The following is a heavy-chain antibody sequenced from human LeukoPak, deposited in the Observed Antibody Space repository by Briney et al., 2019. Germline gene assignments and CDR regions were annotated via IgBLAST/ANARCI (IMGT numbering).Heavy chain of an antibody. CDR2: IYHSGST. CDR1: GGSISSSSYY. J-gene: IGHJ4*02. D-gene: IGHD6-13*01. CDR3: ARVVAALDYFDY. V-gene: IGHV4-39*07. Sequence: SETLSLTCTVSGGSISSSSYYWGWIRQPPGKGLEWIGYIYHSGSTYYNPSLKSRVTISVDRSKNQFSLKLSSVTAADTAVYYCARVVAALDYFDYWGQGTLVTVS.